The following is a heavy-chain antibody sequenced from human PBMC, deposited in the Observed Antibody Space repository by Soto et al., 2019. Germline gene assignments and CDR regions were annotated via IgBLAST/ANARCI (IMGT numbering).Heavy chain of an antibody. J-gene: IGHJ4*02. CDR1: RGSIISSNF. CDR3: VKDIGIQIWTFDY. CDR2: IYHTGRT. V-gene: IGHV4-4*02. D-gene: IGHD5-18*01. Sequence: SETLSLTCAVSRGSIISSNFWSWVRQAPGRGLEWIGEIYHTGRTNYNPSLKSRVSISVDKSKNHFSLNLTSVTAADTAVYYCVKDIGIQIWTFDYWGQGTLVTVSS.